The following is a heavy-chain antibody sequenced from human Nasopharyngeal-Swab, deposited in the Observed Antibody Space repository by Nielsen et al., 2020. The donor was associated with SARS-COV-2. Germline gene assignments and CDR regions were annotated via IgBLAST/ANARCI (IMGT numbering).Heavy chain of an antibody. J-gene: IGHJ4*02. CDR3: ANSVDAAMADY. D-gene: IGHD5-18*01. CDR2: IWYDGSNK. V-gene: IGHV3-33*06. Sequence: WIRQPPGKGLEWVAIIWYDGSNKYYADSVKGRFTISRDNSKNTLYLQMNSLRAEDTAVYYCANSVDAAMADYWGQGTLVTVSS.